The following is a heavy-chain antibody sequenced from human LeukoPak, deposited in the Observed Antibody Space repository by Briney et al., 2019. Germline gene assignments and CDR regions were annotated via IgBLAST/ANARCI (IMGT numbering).Heavy chain of an antibody. V-gene: IGHV3-53*01. CDR1: GFTVSSNY. CDR3: AREWPLGWYFDL. D-gene: IGHD5-12*01. CDR2: IYSGGST. Sequence: GGSLRLSCAASGFTVSSNYMSWVRKAPGKGLEWVSVIYSGGSTYYADSVKGRFTISRDNSKNTLYLQMNSLRAEDTAVYYCAREWPLGWYFDLWGRGTLVTVSS. J-gene: IGHJ2*01.